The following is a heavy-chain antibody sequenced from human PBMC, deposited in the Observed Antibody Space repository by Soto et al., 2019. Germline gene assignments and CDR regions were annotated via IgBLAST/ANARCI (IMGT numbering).Heavy chain of an antibody. V-gene: IGHV2-5*02. CDR3: AHVGGLEQWLYRLDH. CDR1: GFSLTTTGVG. D-gene: IGHD6-19*01. J-gene: IGHJ4*02. CDR2: IYWDDDK. Sequence: QITLKESGPSLVKPTQTLTLTCTFSGFSLTTTGVGVVWIRQPPGKALEWLALIYWDDDKHYSPSLRSRLTVTQDTTKNQVVLTLTNVDPADTGTCFCAHVGGLEQWLYRLDHWGQGTLVTVSS.